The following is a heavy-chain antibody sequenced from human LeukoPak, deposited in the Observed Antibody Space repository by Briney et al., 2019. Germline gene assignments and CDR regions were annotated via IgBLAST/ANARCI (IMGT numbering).Heavy chain of an antibody. Sequence: GGSLRLSCAASGFTVSSNHMSWVRQAPGKGLEWVSVFYSGGSTYYADSVKGRFTISRDHSKNTLYLQMNSLRAEDTAVYYCARGPYWYFDLWGRGTPVTVSS. CDR3: ARGPYWYFDL. CDR1: GFTVSSNH. V-gene: IGHV3-66*01. J-gene: IGHJ2*01. CDR2: FYSGGST.